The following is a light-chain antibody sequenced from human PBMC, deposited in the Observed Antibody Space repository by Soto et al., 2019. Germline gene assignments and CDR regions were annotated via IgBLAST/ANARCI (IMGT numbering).Light chain of an antibody. CDR1: SSNIGNNY. V-gene: IGLV1-51*02. Sequence: QSARTQPPSVSAAPGQKVTISCSGSSSNIGNNYVSWYQQLPGTAPKLLIYENNKRPSGIPDRFSGSKSGTSATLGITGLQTGDEADYYCGTWDSSLSALYVFGTGTKVTVL. CDR3: GTWDSSLSALYV. CDR2: ENN. J-gene: IGLJ1*01.